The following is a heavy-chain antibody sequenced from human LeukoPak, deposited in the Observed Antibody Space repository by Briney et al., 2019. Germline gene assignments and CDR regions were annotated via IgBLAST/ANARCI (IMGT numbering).Heavy chain of an antibody. CDR1: GGSISSGGYS. CDR2: IYHSGST. CDR3: AMGPYYYYGMDV. Sequence: SETLSLTCAVSGGSISSGGYSWSWIRQPPGKGLEWIGYIYHSGSTHYNPSLKSRVTISVDRSKNQFSLKLSSVTAADTAVYYCAMGPYYYYGMDVWGQGTTVTVSS. V-gene: IGHV4-30-2*01. J-gene: IGHJ6*02.